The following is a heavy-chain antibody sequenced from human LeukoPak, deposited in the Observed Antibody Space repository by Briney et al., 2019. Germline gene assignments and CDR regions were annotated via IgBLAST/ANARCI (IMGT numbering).Heavy chain of an antibody. CDR1: GFTFSSYW. Sequence: PGGSLRLSCAASGFTFSSYWMSWVRQAPGKGLEWVANIRPDGSDKYYVDSVRGRFTISRDNAQNSLFLQMSSLRAEDSGVYYCGRWGITAALDRWGQGILVTVSS. CDR3: GRWGITAALDR. CDR2: IRPDGSDK. V-gene: IGHV3-7*01. J-gene: IGHJ5*02. D-gene: IGHD1-20*01.